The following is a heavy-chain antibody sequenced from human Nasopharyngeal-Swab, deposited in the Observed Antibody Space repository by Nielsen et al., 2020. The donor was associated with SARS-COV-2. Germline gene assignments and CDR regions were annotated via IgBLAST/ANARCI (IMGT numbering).Heavy chain of an antibody. CDR1: GGSVNSGGYY. CDR2: IYYSGNT. J-gene: IGHJ4*02. CDR3: ARGNMISFGGVIALDS. Sequence: SCSVSGGSVNSGGYYWSWIRQHPEKGLEWIGYIYYSGNTFYNPSLKSRLTISSDTSKNQFSLNLISVTAADTALYFCARGNMISFGGVIALDSWGQGTLVTVS. D-gene: IGHD3-16*02. V-gene: IGHV4-31*02.